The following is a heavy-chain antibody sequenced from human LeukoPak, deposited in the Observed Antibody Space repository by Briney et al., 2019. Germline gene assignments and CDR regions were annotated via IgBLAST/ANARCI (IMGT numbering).Heavy chain of an antibody. V-gene: IGHV5-51*01. CDR1: GYSFTSYW. D-gene: IGHD3-22*01. CDR2: IYPGDSDT. CDR3: ARLLYSHYYDSSGYPGKGAFDI. J-gene: IGHJ3*02. Sequence: GESLKISCKGSGYSFTSYWIGWVRQMPGKGLEWMGIIYPGDSDTRYSPSFQGQVTISADKSISTAYLQWSSLKASDTAMYYCARLLYSHYYDSSGYPGKGAFDIWGQGTMVTVSS.